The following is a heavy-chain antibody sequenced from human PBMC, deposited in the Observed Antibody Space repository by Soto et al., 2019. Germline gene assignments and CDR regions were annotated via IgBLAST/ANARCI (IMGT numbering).Heavy chain of an antibody. CDR3: ARWVYDSSGYYYYYYYGMDV. CDR2: IIPIFGTA. Sequence: QVQLVQSGAEVKKPGSSVKVSCKASGGTFSSYAISWVRQAPGQGLEWMGGIIPIFGTANYAQKFQGRVTITADEYTSTAYMELSSLRSEDTAVYYCARWVYDSSGYYYYYYYGMDVWGQGTTVTVSS. V-gene: IGHV1-69*01. CDR1: GGTFSSYA. D-gene: IGHD3-22*01. J-gene: IGHJ6*02.